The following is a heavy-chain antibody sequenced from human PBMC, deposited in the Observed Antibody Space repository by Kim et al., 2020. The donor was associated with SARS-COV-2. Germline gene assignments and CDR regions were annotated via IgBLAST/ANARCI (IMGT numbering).Heavy chain of an antibody. J-gene: IGHJ4*01. D-gene: IGHD3-10*01. CDR3: APYYYINSYRRLWD. V-gene: IGHV1-18*01. Sequence: ASVKVSCKASGYSFINYGLVWARQAPGQGLEWMGWISSNSGHTKYAQNVQGRVTLTTDTSTNTGYMELSSLISDDTAAFYCAPYYYINSYRRLWDWGPG. CDR1: GYSFINYG. CDR2: ISSNSGHT.